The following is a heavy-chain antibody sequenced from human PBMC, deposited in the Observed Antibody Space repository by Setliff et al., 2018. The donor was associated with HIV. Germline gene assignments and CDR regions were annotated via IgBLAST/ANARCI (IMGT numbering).Heavy chain of an antibody. Sequence: GGSLRLSCAASGFTFTSFWMHWVRQAPGKGLVWVSRINSDGSSIKYADSVKGRFTISRDNTKNTVYLQMNSLRAEDTAVYYCAKGIKWLDPWGQGTLVTVS. V-gene: IGHV3-74*03. CDR3: AKGIKWLDP. CDR1: GFTFTSFW. CDR2: INSDGSSI. J-gene: IGHJ5*02.